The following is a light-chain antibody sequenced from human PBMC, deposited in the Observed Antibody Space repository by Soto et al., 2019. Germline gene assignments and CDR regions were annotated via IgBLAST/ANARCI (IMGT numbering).Light chain of an antibody. CDR1: SSDVGGYNY. J-gene: IGLJ1*01. CDR3: SSYTSSRTLYV. V-gene: IGLV2-14*01. Sequence: QSALTQPASVSGSPGQSITISCTGTSSDVGGYNYVSWYQQHPGKAPKLMIYDVSNRPSGVSNRFSGSKSGNTASLTISGLPAEDEADYYCSSYTSSRTLYVFGTGTKLTVL. CDR2: DVS.